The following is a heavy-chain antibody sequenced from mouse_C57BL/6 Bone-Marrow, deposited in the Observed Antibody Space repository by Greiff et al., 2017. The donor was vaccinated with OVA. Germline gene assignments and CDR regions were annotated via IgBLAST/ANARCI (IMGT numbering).Heavy chain of an antibody. Sequence: VQLQQSGPELVKPGASVKISCKASGYTFTDYYMNWVKQSHGKSLEWIGDINPNNGGTSSNQKFKGKATFTVDKSSSPAYMELRSLTSEDSAVYYCARSHYSNYVVTQYYFDYWGQGTTLTVSS. D-gene: IGHD2-5*01. CDR3: ARSHYSNYVVTQYYFDY. CDR2: INPNNGGT. V-gene: IGHV1-26*01. CDR1: GYTFTDYY. J-gene: IGHJ2*01.